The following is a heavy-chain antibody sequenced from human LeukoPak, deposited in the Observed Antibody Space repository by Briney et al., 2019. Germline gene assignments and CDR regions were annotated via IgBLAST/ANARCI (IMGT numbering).Heavy chain of an antibody. V-gene: IGHV3-7*01. D-gene: IGHD5-24*01. J-gene: IGHJ4*02. CDR3: ATRNNGCPYH. CDR2: IKQDGSEE. CDR1: GFTFTTYW. Sequence: PGGSLRLSCAASGFTFTTYWMMWVRQAPGKGLEWVAKIKQDGSEEYYVDSVRGRFIISRDNAKNSVYLQMNSLRAEDTAVYYCATRNNGCPYHWGQGTLVTVSS.